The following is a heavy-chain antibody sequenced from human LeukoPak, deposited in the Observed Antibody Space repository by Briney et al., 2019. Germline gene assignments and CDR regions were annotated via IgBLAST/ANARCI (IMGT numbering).Heavy chain of an antibody. CDR1: GFVFNNYW. J-gene: IGHJ6*03. V-gene: IGHV3-7*01. CDR2: IKQDANEK. CDR3: ARAPHLDYMDV. Sequence: GGSLRLSCAASGFVFNNYWMTWVRQVPGKGLEWVATIKQDANEKYFVDSVGGRFTISRDNAQNSLNLQMDSLRAEDTAVYYCARAPHLDYMDVWGKGTTVTVSS.